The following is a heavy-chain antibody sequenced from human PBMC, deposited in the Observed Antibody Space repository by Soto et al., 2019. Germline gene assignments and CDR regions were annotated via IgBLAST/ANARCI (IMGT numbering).Heavy chain of an antibody. D-gene: IGHD3-10*01. V-gene: IGHV3-13*01. Sequence: GGSLRLSCAASGVTFSSYDMHWVRQATGKGLEWVSAIGTAGDTYYPGSVKGRFTISRENAKNSLYLQMNSLRAGDTAVYYCARGRITMVRGIWDDAFDIWGQGTMVTVSS. CDR2: IGTAGDT. J-gene: IGHJ3*02. CDR3: ARGRITMVRGIWDDAFDI. CDR1: GVTFSSYD.